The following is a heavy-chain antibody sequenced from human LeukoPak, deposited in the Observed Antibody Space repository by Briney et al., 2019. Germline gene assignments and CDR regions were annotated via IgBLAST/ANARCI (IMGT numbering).Heavy chain of an antibody. CDR2: ISSSGSTI. J-gene: IGHJ4*02. V-gene: IGHV3-48*01. Sequence: GGSLRLSCAASGFTFSSYSMNWVRQAPGKGLEWVSYISSSGSTIYYADSVKGRFTISRDTSKNTLYLQMNSLRAEDTAMYYCTRAVRGSYSSWGQGTLVTVSS. D-gene: IGHD1-26*01. CDR1: GFTFSSYS. CDR3: TRAVRGSYSS.